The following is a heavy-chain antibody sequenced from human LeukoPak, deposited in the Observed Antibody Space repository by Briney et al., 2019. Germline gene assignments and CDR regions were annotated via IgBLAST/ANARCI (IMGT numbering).Heavy chain of an antibody. D-gene: IGHD2-15*01. Sequence: PGGSLRLSCAAYGNYWMRWVRQAPRKGLVWVSRISTDGYTTDYADLVQGRFTASRDNTKNTWSLEMNSLRAEDTAVYYCVVGGSPGYWGQGTLVTVSS. CDR2: ISTDGYTT. CDR3: VVGGSPGY. CDR1: GNYW. V-gene: IGHV3-74*01. J-gene: IGHJ4*02.